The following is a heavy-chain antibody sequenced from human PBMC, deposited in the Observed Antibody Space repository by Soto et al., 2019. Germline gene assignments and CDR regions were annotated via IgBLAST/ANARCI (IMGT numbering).Heavy chain of an antibody. CDR1: GYTFTTYW. CDR3: ARQNYAGYGGCDSAFAT. V-gene: IGHV5-51*01. D-gene: IGHD2-21*02. CDR2: IYPGDSDV. J-gene: IGHJ4*02. Sequence: PGESLKISCQGSGYTFTTYWVGWVRQRPGKGLDWMGNIYPGDSDVKYSPSFQGQVTISVDKSISTAYLQWNSLKASDTAVYYCARQNYAGYGGCDSAFATWGQGTLVTVSS.